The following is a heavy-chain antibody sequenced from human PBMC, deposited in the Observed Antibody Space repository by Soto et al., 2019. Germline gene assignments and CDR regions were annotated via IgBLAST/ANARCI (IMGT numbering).Heavy chain of an antibody. V-gene: IGHV3-21*01. CDR2: ISSSSSYI. J-gene: IGHJ6*02. D-gene: IGHD2-2*02. CDR1: GFTFSSYS. CDR3: ARDLPHCSSTSCYRIRLEIYGMDV. Sequence: PGGSLRLSCAASGFTFSSYSMNWVRQAPGKGLEWVSSISSSSSYIYYADSVKGRFTISRDNAKNSLYLQMNSLRAEDTAVYYCARDLPHCSSTSCYRIRLEIYGMDVWGQGTTVTVSS.